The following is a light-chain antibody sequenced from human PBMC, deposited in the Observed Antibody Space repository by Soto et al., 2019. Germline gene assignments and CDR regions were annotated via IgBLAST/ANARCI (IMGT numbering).Light chain of an antibody. Sequence: QVTKSAFTLSASIGDIVTITCRARQSISSWLAWYQQKPGKAPKLLIYDASSLESGVPSRFSGSGSGTEFTPTISSLQPDDFATYYCHQYNSYWTFGHGTKVDIK. V-gene: IGKV1-5*01. CDR1: QSISSW. CDR3: HQYNSYWT. CDR2: DAS. J-gene: IGKJ1*01.